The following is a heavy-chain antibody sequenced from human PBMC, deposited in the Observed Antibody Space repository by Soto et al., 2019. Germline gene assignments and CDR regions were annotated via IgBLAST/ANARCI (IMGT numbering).Heavy chain of an antibody. CDR3: ARGQGSAAGHSNFDY. V-gene: IGHV4-30-2*01. J-gene: IGHJ4*02. Sequence: QLQLQESGSGLVKPSQTLSLTCAVSGGSISGTTYSWSWIRQPPGKGLEWIGYIYDSGNTSYNPSLKSQFSRSVDRSKNQFSLKLSSVTAADTAVYYCARGQGSAAGHSNFDYWGQGALVTVSS. D-gene: IGHD6-13*01. CDR1: GGSISGTTYS. CDR2: IYDSGNT.